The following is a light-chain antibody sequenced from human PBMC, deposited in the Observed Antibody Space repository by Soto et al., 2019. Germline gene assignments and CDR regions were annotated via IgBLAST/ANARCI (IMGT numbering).Light chain of an antibody. CDR1: QIISNY. CDR2: DAS. J-gene: IGKJ4*01. CDR3: QQRSNWPPT. V-gene: IGKV3-11*01. Sequence: EIVLTQSPATLSLSPGERGTLSCRASQIISNYLAWYQQKPGQAPSLLIYDASKGATGIPARFSGSGSGTDFTLTINSLEPEDFAVYYCQQRSNWPPTFGGGPKVDI.